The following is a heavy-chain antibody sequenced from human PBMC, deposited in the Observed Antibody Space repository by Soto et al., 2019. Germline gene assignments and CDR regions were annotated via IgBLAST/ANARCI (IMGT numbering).Heavy chain of an antibody. CDR3: ARSRDYDCWSGSVAAHYGMDV. V-gene: IGHV1-69*13. Sequence: SVNVSCKASGGTFSSYAISWVRQAPGQGREWMGGIIPIFGTANCAQKFQGRVTITADESTSTAYMELSSLRSEDTAVYYCARSRDYDCWSGSVAAHYGMDVWGQGTTVTVS. CDR1: GGTFSSYA. J-gene: IGHJ6*02. CDR2: IIPIFGTA. D-gene: IGHD3-3*01.